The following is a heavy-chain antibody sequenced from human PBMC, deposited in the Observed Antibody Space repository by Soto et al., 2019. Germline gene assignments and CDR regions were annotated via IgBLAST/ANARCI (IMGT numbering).Heavy chain of an antibody. Sequence: QVQLQESGPGLVKPSQTLSLTCTVSGGSISSGDYYWSWIRQPPGKGLEWIGYIHYSGRTNYNPSLKSRGTISIDTSKNQFSLKLSSVTAADTAVYYCARDSVGHQLVRWFDPWGQGTLVTVSS. J-gene: IGHJ5*02. CDR3: ARDSVGHQLVRWFDP. D-gene: IGHD6-6*01. V-gene: IGHV4-30-4*01. CDR1: GGSISSGDYY. CDR2: IHYSGRT.